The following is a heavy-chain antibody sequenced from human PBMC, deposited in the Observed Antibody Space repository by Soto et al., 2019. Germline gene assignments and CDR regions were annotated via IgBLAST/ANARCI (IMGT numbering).Heavy chain of an antibody. J-gene: IGHJ6*02. D-gene: IGHD3-3*01. CDR1: GGSISSGDYY. V-gene: IGHV4-30-4*01. CDR2: IYYSGST. Sequence: SETLSLTCTVSGGSISSGDYYWSWIRQPPGKGLEWIGYIYYSGSTYYNPSLKSRVTISVDTSKNQFSLKLSSVTAADTAVYYCARDNILGILYGGMDVWGQGTTVTSP. CDR3: ARDNILGILYGGMDV.